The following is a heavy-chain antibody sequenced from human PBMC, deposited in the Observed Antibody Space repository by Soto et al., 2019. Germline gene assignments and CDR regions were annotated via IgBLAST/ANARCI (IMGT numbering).Heavy chain of an antibody. CDR3: ARCYYDILTGYYLNVGGNWFDL. D-gene: IGHD3-9*01. V-gene: IGHV1-3*01. J-gene: IGHJ5*02. CDR1: DYTFTSYG. Sequence: ASVKVTCEDSDYTFTSYGIRWVRQAPGQRLEWMGWINAGNGNTKYSQKFQGRVTITRDTSARTAYRKLSSLRSEDTAVYYCARCYYDILTGYYLNVGGNWFDLWGQGTLVTVSS. CDR2: INAGNGNT.